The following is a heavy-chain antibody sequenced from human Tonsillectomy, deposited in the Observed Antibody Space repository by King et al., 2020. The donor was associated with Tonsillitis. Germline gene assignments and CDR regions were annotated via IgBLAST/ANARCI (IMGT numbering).Heavy chain of an antibody. J-gene: IGHJ4*02. CDR3: ARPFVTYDYGGPRPTYFDY. D-gene: IGHD4-17*01. CDR1: GGSISSSSYY. V-gene: IGHV4-39*01. CDR2: IYYSGST. Sequence: QLQESGPGLVKPSETLSLTCTVSGGSISSSSYYWGWIRQPPGKGLEWIGSIYYSGSTYYNPSLKSRVTISVDTSKNQFSLKLRFVTAADTAVYYCARPFVTYDYGGPRPTYFDYWGQGTLVTVSS.